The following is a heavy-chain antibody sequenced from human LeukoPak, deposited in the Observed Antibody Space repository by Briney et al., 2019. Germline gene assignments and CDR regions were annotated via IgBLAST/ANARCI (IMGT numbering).Heavy chain of an antibody. CDR1: GGSISSGGYS. D-gene: IGHD2-2*01. V-gene: IGHV4-30-2*01. Sequence: PSETLSLTCAVSGGSISSGGYSWSWIRQPPGKGLEWIGYIYHSGSTYYNPSLKSRVTISVDRSKNQFPLKLSSVTAADTAVYYCARATIYFDYWGQGTLVTVSS. CDR3: ARATIYFDY. CDR2: IYHSGST. J-gene: IGHJ4*02.